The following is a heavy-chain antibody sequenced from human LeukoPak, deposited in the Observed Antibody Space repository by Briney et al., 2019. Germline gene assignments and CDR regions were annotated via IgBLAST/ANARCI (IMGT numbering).Heavy chain of an antibody. CDR3: ARNNWNDINCFDY. CDR2: ISYDGSNK. CDR1: GFAFSSYA. V-gene: IGHV3-30*04. Sequence: GGSLRLSCAASGFAFSSYAMHWVRQAPGKGLEWVAVISYDGSNKYYADSVKGRFTISRDNAKNSLYLQMNSLRAEDTAVYYCARNNWNDINCFDYWGQGTLVTVSS. D-gene: IGHD1-20*01. J-gene: IGHJ4*02.